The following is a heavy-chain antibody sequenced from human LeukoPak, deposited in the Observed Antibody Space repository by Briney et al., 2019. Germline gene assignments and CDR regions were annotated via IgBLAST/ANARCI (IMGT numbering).Heavy chain of an antibody. Sequence: ASVKVSCKASGYTFTSYGISWLRQAPGKGLEWMGWISAYNGNTNYAQKLQGRVTMTTDTSTSTAYMELRSLRSDDTAVYYCATGVTYCSSTSCSALYYFDYWGQGTLVTVSS. J-gene: IGHJ4*02. CDR3: ATGVTYCSSTSCSALYYFDY. CDR1: GYTFTSYG. CDR2: ISAYNGNT. D-gene: IGHD2-2*01. V-gene: IGHV1-18*01.